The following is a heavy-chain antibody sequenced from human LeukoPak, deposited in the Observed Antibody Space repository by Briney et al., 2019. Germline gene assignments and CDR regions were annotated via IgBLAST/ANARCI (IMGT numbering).Heavy chain of an antibody. Sequence: PGGSLRLSSAASGFTFSSYAMSWVRQAPGKGLDWVPAISGSGGITYYADSVKGRFTISRDNSKNTLYLQMNSLRAEDTAVYYCAKGAPDYYGSGSYVDYWGQGTLVSVSS. CDR3: AKGAPDYYGSGSYVDY. D-gene: IGHD3-10*01. V-gene: IGHV3-23*01. CDR1: GFTFSSYA. J-gene: IGHJ4*02. CDR2: ISGSGGIT.